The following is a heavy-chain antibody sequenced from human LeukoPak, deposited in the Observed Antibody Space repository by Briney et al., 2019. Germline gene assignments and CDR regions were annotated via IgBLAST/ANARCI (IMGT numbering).Heavy chain of an antibody. CDR1: GYSFTSYW. CDR2: IYPGDSDT. V-gene: IGHV5-51*01. Sequence: GHSQKISCKGSGYSFTSYWSGWVRQMPGKGLERMGIIYPGDSDTRYSPSFQGQVTISADKSISTAYLQWSSLKASDTAIYYRARPLGYSTSWYNHWGQGTLVIVFS. J-gene: IGHJ5*02. CDR3: ARPLGYSTSWYNH. D-gene: IGHD5-12*01.